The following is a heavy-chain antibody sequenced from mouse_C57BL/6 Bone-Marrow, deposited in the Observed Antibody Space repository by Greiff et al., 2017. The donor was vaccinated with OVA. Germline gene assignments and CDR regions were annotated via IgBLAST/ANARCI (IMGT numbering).Heavy chain of an antibody. CDR1: GYTFTDYE. J-gene: IGHJ3*01. D-gene: IGHD1-1*01. CDR2: IDPETGGT. Sequence: VQLQESGAELVRPGASVTLSCKASGYTFTDYEMHWVKQTPVHGLEWIGAIDPETGGTAYNQKFKGKAILTADKSSSTAYMELRSLTSEDSAVYYCTRSTYYYGSSYAYWGQGTLVTVSA. CDR3: TRSTYYYGSSYAY. V-gene: IGHV1-15*01.